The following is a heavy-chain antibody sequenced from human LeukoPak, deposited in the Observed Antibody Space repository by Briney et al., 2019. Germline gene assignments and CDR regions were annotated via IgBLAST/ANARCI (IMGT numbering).Heavy chain of an antibody. CDR3: ARRKDYAGYYYGMDV. CDR1: GFTFGAYA. J-gene: IGHJ6*02. CDR2: ISNSGGST. V-gene: IGHV3-64*01. Sequence: PGGSLRLSSAASGFTFGAYAMHWVRQAPGKGLEYVSVISNSGGSTFYANSVKGRFTISRDNSKNTLYLQMGTLSTEDMAVYYCARRKDYAGYYYGMDVWGQGTTVTVSS. D-gene: IGHD4-23*01.